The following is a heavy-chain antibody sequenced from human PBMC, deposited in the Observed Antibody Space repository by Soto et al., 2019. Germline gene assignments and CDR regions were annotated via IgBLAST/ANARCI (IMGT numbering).Heavy chain of an antibody. CDR3: AKDRTAVVWFRTYGMDV. CDR1: GFTFSSYG. D-gene: IGHD3-9*01. J-gene: IGHJ6*02. CDR2: ISYDGSNK. Sequence: QVQLVESGGGVVQPGRSLRLSCAASGFTFSSYGMHWVRQAPGKGLEWVAVISYDGSNKYYADSVKGRFTISRDNSKNTLYLQMNSLRAEDTAVYYCAKDRTAVVWFRTYGMDVWGQGTTVTVSS. V-gene: IGHV3-30*18.